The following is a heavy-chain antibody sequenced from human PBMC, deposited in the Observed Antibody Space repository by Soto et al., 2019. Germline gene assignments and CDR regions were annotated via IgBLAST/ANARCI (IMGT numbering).Heavy chain of an antibody. J-gene: IGHJ4*02. CDR3: ARGTSWQLPFDY. Sequence: LSLTCTVSSDSISSYYWSWIRQPPGKRLEWIGYISYSGSTDYNPSLKSRVTISGDTSKNQFSLKVSSVTAADTAVYYCARGTSWQLPFDYWGQGTLVTVS. D-gene: IGHD6-13*01. CDR1: SDSISSYY. V-gene: IGHV4-59*01. CDR2: ISYSGST.